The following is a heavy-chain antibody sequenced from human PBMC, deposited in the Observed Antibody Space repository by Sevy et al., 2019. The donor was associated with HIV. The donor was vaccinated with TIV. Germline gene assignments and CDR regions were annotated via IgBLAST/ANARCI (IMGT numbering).Heavy chain of an antibody. CDR3: ARGLHDGSGYYFPYYFDY. D-gene: IGHD3-22*01. V-gene: IGHV3-7*01. CDR1: GFTFSSYW. J-gene: IGHJ4*02. CDR2: IKQDGSEK. Sequence: GGSLRLSCAASGFTFSSYWMSWVRQAPGKGLEWVANIKQDGSEKYYVDSVKGRFTISRDNAKNSLYLQMNSLRAEDTAVYYCARGLHDGSGYYFPYYFDYWGQGTLVTVSS.